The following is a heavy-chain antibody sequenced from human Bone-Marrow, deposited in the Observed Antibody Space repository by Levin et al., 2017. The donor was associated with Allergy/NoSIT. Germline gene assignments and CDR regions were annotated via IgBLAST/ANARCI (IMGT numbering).Heavy chain of an antibody. J-gene: IGHJ6*02. CDR1: SLPTVGVG. Sequence: SLPTVGVGVAWVRPPPGKALEWLAVIYWNEDKRYSPSLERRLTITKDTSKNQVVLSMTNMDPVDTGTYFCTHAHYDFGYAMDVWGQGTTVIVSS. CDR3: THAHYDFGYAMDV. V-gene: IGHV2-5*04. D-gene: IGHD3-3*01. CDR2: IYWNEDK.